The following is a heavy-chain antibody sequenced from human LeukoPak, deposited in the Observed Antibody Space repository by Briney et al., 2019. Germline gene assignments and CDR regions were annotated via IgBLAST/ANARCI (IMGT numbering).Heavy chain of an antibody. J-gene: IGHJ4*02. V-gene: IGHV3-48*01. CDR2: ISSSSSTI. D-gene: IGHD4/OR15-4a*01. Sequence: GGSLRLSCAASGFTFSSYSMNWVRQAPGKGLEWVSYISSSSSTIYYADSVKGRFTISRDNAKNSLYLQMNSLRAEDTAVYYCAKDGAGEAGPNFDYWGQGTLVTVSS. CDR3: AKDGAGEAGPNFDY. CDR1: GFTFSSYS.